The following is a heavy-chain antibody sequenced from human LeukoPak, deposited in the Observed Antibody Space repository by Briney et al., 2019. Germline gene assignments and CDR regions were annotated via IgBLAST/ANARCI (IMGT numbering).Heavy chain of an antibody. Sequence: SETLSLTCIVSGGSISSYYWGWVRQPPGKGLEWIGSIYFTGSTYYNPSLKSRVTMSVDTSKNQFSLKLTSVIAADTAVYFCARLSTAMARLNADYWGQGTPVTVSS. J-gene: IGHJ4*02. CDR1: GGSISSYY. D-gene: IGHD5-24*01. V-gene: IGHV4-39*01. CDR3: ARLSTAMARLNADY. CDR2: IYFTGST.